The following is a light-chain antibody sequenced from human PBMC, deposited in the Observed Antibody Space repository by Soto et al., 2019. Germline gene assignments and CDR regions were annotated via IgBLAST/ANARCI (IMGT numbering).Light chain of an antibody. V-gene: IGLV1-44*01. CDR3: SAWDDNIYGPV. CDR1: SSDIGSNP. Sequence: QSVLTQPPSASGTPGQRVAISCSGGSSDIGSNPVNWYLHLPGAAPKLLIYRDNQRPSGVPDRFSGSKSGTSASLTISGLQSDDEADYFCSAWDDNIYGPVFGGGTKVTVL. J-gene: IGLJ2*01. CDR2: RDN.